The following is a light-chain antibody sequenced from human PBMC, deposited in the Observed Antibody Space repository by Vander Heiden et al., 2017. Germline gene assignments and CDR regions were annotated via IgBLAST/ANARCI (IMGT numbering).Light chain of an antibody. J-gene: IGKJ4*01. CDR3: QQEDNLPIT. V-gene: IGKV1-33*01. CDR1: QDISNY. CDR2: DAS. Sequence: DIQMTQSPSSLSASVGDRVTITCQASQDISNYLNWYQQKPGKAPKLLIYDASNLEKGVPSRFSGSGSGTDFTFTISSLQPEDIATYYCQQEDNLPITFGGGTKVDIK.